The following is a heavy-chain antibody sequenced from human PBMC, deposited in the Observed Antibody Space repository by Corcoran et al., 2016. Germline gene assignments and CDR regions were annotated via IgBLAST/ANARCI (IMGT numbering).Heavy chain of an antibody. J-gene: IGHJ4*02. D-gene: IGHD2-2*02. Sequence: QLQLQESGPGLVKPSETLSLTCTVSGGSISSGYYWGWIRQPPGKGLEWIGSIYHSGSTYYNPSLKSRVTISVDTSKNQFSLKLSSVTAADTAVYYCAREGELGYCSSTSCYTAGGWGQGTLVTVSS. CDR3: AREGELGYCSSTSCYTAGG. CDR1: GGSISSGYY. V-gene: IGHV4-38-2*02. CDR2: IYHSGST.